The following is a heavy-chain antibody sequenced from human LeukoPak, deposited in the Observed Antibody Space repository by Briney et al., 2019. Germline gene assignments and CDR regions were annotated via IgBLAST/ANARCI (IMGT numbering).Heavy chain of an antibody. Sequence: GRSLRLSCAASGFTFGSYGMHWVRQAPGKGLEWVAVISYDGSNKYYADSVKGRFTISRDNSKNTLYLQMNSLRAEDTAVYYCAKGRYCSGGSCYPLDYWGQGTLVTVSS. CDR3: AKGRYCSGGSCYPLDY. CDR2: ISYDGSNK. D-gene: IGHD2-15*01. V-gene: IGHV3-30*18. J-gene: IGHJ4*02. CDR1: GFTFGSYG.